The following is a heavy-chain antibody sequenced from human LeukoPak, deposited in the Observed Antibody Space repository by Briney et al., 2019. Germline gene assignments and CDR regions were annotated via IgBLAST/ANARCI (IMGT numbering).Heavy chain of an antibody. D-gene: IGHD2-2*01. J-gene: IGHJ6*03. V-gene: IGHV3-23*01. CDR2: ISGSGGST. CDR1: GFTFSSYA. Sequence: GGSLRLSCAASGFTFSSYAMSWVRQAPGKGLEWVSAISGSGGSTYYADSVKGRFTISRDNSKNTLYLQMNSLRAEDTAVYYCAKAGGDCSSTSCLYYMDVWGKGTTVTVSS. CDR3: AKAGGDCSSTSCLYYMDV.